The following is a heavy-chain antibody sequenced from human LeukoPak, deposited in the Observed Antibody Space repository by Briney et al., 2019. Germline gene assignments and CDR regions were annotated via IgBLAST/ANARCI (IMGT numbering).Heavy chain of an antibody. V-gene: IGHV4-30-4*01. CDR3: ARTTSTTVVRSLDGAFDI. D-gene: IGHD4-23*01. CDR2: IYYSGST. CDR1: GGSISSGGYY. Sequence: KPSQTLSLTCTVSGGSISSGGYYWSWIRQPPGKGLEWIGYIYYSGSTYYNPSLKSRVTISVDTSKNQFSLKLSSVTAADTAVYYCARTTSTTVVRSLDGAFDIWGQGTMVTVSS. J-gene: IGHJ3*02.